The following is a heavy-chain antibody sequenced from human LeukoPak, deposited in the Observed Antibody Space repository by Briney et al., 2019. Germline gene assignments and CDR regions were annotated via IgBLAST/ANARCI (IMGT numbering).Heavy chain of an antibody. Sequence: GGSLRLSCIVSGFNFGDFAMSWVRQAPGKGLEWVANIKQDGSEKYYVDSVKGRFTISRDNAKNSLYLQMSSLRAEDTAMYYCARDAGTYYDVWSGYPGDAFDIWGQGTMVTVSS. CDR2: IKQDGSEK. D-gene: IGHD3-3*01. CDR1: GFNFGDFA. CDR3: ARDAGTYYDVWSGYPGDAFDI. J-gene: IGHJ3*02. V-gene: IGHV3-7*01.